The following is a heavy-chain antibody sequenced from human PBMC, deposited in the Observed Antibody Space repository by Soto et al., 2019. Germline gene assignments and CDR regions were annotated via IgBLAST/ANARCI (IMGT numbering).Heavy chain of an antibody. CDR3: ARASPEPYDFWSGYNFDP. CDR1: GGTFSSYA. J-gene: IGHJ5*02. V-gene: IGHV1-69*13. CDR2: IIPIFGTA. Sequence: SVKVSCKASGGTFSSYAISWVRQAPGQGLEWMGGIIPIFGTANYAQKFQGRVTITADESTSTAYMELSSLRSEDTAVYYCARASPEPYDFWSGYNFDPWGQGTLVTVSS. D-gene: IGHD3-3*01.